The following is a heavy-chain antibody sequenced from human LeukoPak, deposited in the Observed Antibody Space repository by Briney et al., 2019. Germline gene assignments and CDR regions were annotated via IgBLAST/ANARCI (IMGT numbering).Heavy chain of an antibody. CDR1: GGSISSYY. CDR2: IYTSGST. D-gene: IGHD6-19*01. V-gene: IGHV4-4*07. Sequence: SETLSLTCTVSGGSISSYYWSWIRQPAGKGLEWIGRIYTSGSTNYNPSLKSRVTMSVDTSKNQFSLKLSSVTAADTAVYYCARDTAVGSSGWYFDLWGRGTLVTVSS. J-gene: IGHJ2*01. CDR3: ARDTAVGSSGWYFDL.